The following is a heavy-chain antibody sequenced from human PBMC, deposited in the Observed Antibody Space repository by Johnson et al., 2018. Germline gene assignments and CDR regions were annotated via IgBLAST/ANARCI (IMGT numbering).Heavy chain of an antibody. CDR2: ISSSGSTI. CDR1: GFTFSDYY. J-gene: IGHJ6*02. CDR3: ARDGSGDSSSWQRSHGMDV. D-gene: IGHD6-13*01. Sequence: QVQLVESGGGLVKPGGSLSLSCAASGFTFSDYYMSWIRQAPGKGLEWVSYISSSGSTIYYADSVKGRFTIPRDKSKNTLYLRMNSLRAEATGVYYRARDGSGDSSSWQRSHGMDVWGQGTTVTVYS. V-gene: IGHV3-11*01.